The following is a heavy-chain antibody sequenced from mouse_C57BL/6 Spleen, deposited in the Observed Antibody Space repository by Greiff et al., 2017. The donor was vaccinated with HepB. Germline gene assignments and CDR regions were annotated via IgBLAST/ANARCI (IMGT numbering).Heavy chain of an antibody. CDR1: GFTFSDYG. D-gene: IGHD2-2*01. Sequence: EVQRVESGGGLVKPGGSLKLSCAASGFTFSDYGMHWVRQAPEKGLEWVAYISSGSSTIYYADTVKGRFTISRDNAKNTLFLQMTSLRSEDTAMYYCAKLGYGGAMDYWGQGTSVTVSS. CDR3: AKLGYGGAMDY. V-gene: IGHV5-17*01. J-gene: IGHJ4*01. CDR2: ISSGSSTI.